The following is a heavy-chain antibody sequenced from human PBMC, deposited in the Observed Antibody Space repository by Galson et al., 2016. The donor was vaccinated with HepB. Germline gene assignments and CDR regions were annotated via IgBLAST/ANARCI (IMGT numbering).Heavy chain of an antibody. V-gene: IGHV3-7*01. J-gene: IGHJ6*02. Sequence: SLRLSCAASGFTFRSYWMSWVRQAPGKGLQWVANVNQDETEKYYLDSLKGRFTISRDNVKESVYLQMNSLRVEDTAVYYCARRADTQRRIAGWGWGMDVWGRGTTVTVSS. CDR3: ARRADTQRRIAGWGWGMDV. CDR1: GFTFRSYW. D-gene: IGHD6-19*01. CDR2: VNQDETEK.